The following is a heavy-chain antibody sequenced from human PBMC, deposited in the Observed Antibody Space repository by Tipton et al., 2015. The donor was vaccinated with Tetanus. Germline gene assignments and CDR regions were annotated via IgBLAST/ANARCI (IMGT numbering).Heavy chain of an antibody. CDR1: GGSLSGFY. Sequence: TLSLTCAVSGGSLSGFYWGWIRQPPGKGLEWIGDINHSGSTNYSPSLKSRVTISVDTSKNQFSLNLNSVTAADTAIYYCARGLTSPSMGVWFDPWGQGTLVTVSS. D-gene: IGHD2-2*01. CDR2: INHSGST. CDR3: ARGLTSPSMGVWFDP. V-gene: IGHV4-34*01. J-gene: IGHJ5*02.